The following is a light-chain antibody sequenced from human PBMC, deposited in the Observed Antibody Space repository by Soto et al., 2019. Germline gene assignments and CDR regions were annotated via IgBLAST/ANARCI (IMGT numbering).Light chain of an antibody. J-gene: IGLJ3*02. CDR1: SSDVGAYHS. V-gene: IGLV2-14*03. CDR2: DVS. CDR3: SSFTDTGTVM. Sequence: QSALTQPASVSGSPGQSFTIPCTGSSSDVGAYHSVSWYQQHPGKDPKLIIFDVSNRPSGVSNRFSGSKSGNTASLTISGLQAEDEADYYCSSFTDTGTVMFGGGTKLTVL.